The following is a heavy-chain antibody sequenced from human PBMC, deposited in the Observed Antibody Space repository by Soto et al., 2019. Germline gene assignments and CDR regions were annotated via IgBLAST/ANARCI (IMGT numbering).Heavy chain of an antibody. Sequence: QVQLQESGPGLVKPSETLSLTCTVSGGSISSYYWSWIRQPPGKGLGWIGYIFHSGSTNYNPSLKSRVTISVDTSKNQFSMRLRSVTAADTGVYYCARGIAAATTTTALTDYWGQGTLVTVSS. J-gene: IGHJ4*02. CDR2: IFHSGST. CDR3: ARGIAAATTTTALTDY. D-gene: IGHD6-13*01. V-gene: IGHV4-59*01. CDR1: GGSISSYY.